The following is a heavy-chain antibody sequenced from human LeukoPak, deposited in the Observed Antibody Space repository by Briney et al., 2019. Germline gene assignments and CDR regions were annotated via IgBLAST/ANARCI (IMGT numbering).Heavy chain of an antibody. CDR2: IKQDGSEK. CDR3: AREYYGFDY. J-gene: IGHJ4*02. D-gene: IGHD3-16*01. V-gene: IGHV3-7*01. Sequence: GGSLRLSCAAPGFTFSSYWMSWVRQAPGKGLEWVANIKQDGSEKYYVASVKGRFTISRDNAKNSLYLQMNSLRAEDTAVYSCAREYYGFDYWGQGTLVTVSS. CDR1: GFTFSSYW.